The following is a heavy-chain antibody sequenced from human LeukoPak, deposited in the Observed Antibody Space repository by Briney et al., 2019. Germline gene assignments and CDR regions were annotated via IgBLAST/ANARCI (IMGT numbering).Heavy chain of an antibody. Sequence: PGGSLRLSCAASGFTFSSYAMSWVRQAPGKGLEWVSSFNSDGKTHSADSVKGRFTISRDNSKNTLYLQMNSLRSEDTAVYYCGRGGYCSGGSCYSGPNWFDPWGQGTLVTVSS. V-gene: IGHV3-23*01. CDR2: FNSDGKT. D-gene: IGHD2-15*01. CDR1: GFTFSSYA. J-gene: IGHJ5*02. CDR3: GRGGYCSGGSCYSGPNWFDP.